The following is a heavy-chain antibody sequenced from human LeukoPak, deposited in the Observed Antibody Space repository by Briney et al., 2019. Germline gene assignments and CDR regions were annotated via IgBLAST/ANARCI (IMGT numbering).Heavy chain of an antibody. CDR3: ARGPGSSGGAYVGDY. Sequence: GGSLRLSCAASGFTFSNYWMHWVRQVPGKGLVWVSRSDGGGSSTSYADSVKGRFSISRDNAKSILYLQMNSLRAEDTAVYYCARGPGSSGGAYVGDYWGHGTLVTVSS. CDR2: SDGGGSST. J-gene: IGHJ4*01. V-gene: IGHV3-74*01. D-gene: IGHD3-22*01. CDR1: GFTFSNYW.